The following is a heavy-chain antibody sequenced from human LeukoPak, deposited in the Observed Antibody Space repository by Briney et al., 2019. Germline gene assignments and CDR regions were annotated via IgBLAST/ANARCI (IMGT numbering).Heavy chain of an antibody. J-gene: IGHJ4*02. CDR1: GGSISSYY. CDR2: IYTSGST. D-gene: IGHD3-3*01. CDR3: ARSPPFWCGYSLYYFDY. Sequence: SETLSLTCTVSGGSISSYYWSWIRQPAGKGLEWIGRIYTSGSTNYNPSLKSRVTMSVDTSKNQFSLKLSSVTAADTAVYYCARSPPFWCGYSLYYFDYWGQGTLVTVSS. V-gene: IGHV4-4*07.